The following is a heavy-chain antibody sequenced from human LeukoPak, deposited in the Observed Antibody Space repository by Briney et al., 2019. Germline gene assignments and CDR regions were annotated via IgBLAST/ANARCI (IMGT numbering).Heavy chain of an antibody. CDR3: YVHHYYCYMDV. J-gene: IGHJ6*03. CDR2: ISSSSSYI. CDR1: GFTFSSYS. V-gene: IGHV3-21*01. Sequence: GGSLRLSCAASGFTFSSYSMNWVRQAPGKGLEWVSSISSSSSYIYYADSVKGRFTISRDNAKNTLYLQINSLSAEDTAVYYCYVHHYYCYMDVWGKGTTVTVSS. D-gene: IGHD3-16*01.